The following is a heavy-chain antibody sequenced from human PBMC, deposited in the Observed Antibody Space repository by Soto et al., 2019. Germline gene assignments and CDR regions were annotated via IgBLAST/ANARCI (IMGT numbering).Heavy chain of an antibody. V-gene: IGHV5-10-1*01. D-gene: IGHD2-2*01. Sequence: PGESLKISCKGSGYSFTSYWISWVRQMPGKGLEWMGRIDPSDSYTNYSPSFQGHVTISADKSISTAYLQWSSLKASDTAMYYCARHGSSIDVPAAISYYYYYGMDVWGQGTTVTVSS. CDR2: IDPSDSYT. CDR3: ARHGSSIDVPAAISYYYYYGMDV. CDR1: GYSFTSYW. J-gene: IGHJ6*02.